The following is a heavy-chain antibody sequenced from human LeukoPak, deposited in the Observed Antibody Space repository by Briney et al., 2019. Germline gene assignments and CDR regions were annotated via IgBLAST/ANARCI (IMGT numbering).Heavy chain of an antibody. J-gene: IGHJ4*02. D-gene: IGHD1-26*01. CDR1: GFTFTSYA. CDR3: AKGWELLGEIDY. Sequence: GGSLRLSCAASGFTFTSYAMSWVRQAPGKGLELVSAISGSGGSTYYADSVKGRFTISRDNSKNTLYLQMNSLRAEDTAVYCCAKGWELLGEIDYWGQGTLVTVSS. V-gene: IGHV3-23*01. CDR2: ISGSGGST.